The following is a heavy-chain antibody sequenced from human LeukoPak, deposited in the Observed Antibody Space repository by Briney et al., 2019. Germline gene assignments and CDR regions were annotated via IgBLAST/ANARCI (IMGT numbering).Heavy chain of an antibody. J-gene: IGHJ4*02. Sequence: GGSLRLSCAASGFTFSSYSMNWVRQAPGKGLEWVSSISSSSSYIYYADSVKGRFTISRDNAKNSLYPQMNSLRAEDTAVYYCARDLAKGSLAVAGRVVNYWGQGTLVTVSS. CDR3: ARDLAKGSLAVAGRVVNY. D-gene: IGHD6-19*01. CDR1: GFTFSSYS. V-gene: IGHV3-21*01. CDR2: ISSSSSYI.